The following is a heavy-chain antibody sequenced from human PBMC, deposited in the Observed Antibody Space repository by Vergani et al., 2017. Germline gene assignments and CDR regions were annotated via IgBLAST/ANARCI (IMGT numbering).Heavy chain of an antibody. J-gene: IGHJ4*02. CDR1: GYTFTGYY. V-gene: IGHV1-46*01. CDR2: INPSGGST. D-gene: IGHD6-13*01. CDR3: ARDLGSAAAGTDY. Sequence: QVQLVQSGAEVKKPGASVKVSCKASGYTFTGYYMHWVRQAPGQGLEWMGWINPSGGSTSYAQKFQGRVTMTRDTSTSTVYMELSSLRSEDTAVYYCARDLGSAAAGTDYWGQGTLVTVSS.